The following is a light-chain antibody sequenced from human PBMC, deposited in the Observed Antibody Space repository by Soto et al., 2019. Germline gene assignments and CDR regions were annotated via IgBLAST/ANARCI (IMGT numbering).Light chain of an antibody. CDR3: QQYNNWPRA. CDR2: GAS. V-gene: IGKV3-15*01. J-gene: IGKJ1*01. CDR1: QSVSSN. Sequence: EIVMTQSPATLSVSPGERATLSCRASQSVSSNLAWYQQKPGQAPRLLIYGASTRATGIPARFSGSGSGTEFTLTISSLQYDDFEVYYCQQYNNWPRAFGQGTKVEIK.